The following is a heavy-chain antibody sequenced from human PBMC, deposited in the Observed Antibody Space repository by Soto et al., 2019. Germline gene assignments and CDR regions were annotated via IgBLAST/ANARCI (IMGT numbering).Heavy chain of an antibody. D-gene: IGHD6-6*01. J-gene: IGHJ4*02. Sequence: PSETLSLTCTVSGGSISSSSYYWGWIRQPPGKGLEWIGSIYYSGSTCYNPSLKSRVTISVDTSKNQFSLKLSSVTAADTAVYYCARQGYSSSPDFDYWGQGTLVTVSS. CDR2: IYYSGST. V-gene: IGHV4-39*01. CDR1: GGSISSSSYY. CDR3: ARQGYSSSPDFDY.